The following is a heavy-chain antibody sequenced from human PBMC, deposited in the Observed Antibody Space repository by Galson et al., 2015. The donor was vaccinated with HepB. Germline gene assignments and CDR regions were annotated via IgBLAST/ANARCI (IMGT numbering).Heavy chain of an antibody. V-gene: IGHV3-15*01. Sequence: SLRLSCAASGFTFSNAWMSWVRQAPGKGLEWVGRIKSKTDGGTTDYAAPVKGRFTISRDDSKNTLYLQMNSLRAEDTAVYYCAKAPYDILTKRGYWYFDLWGRGTLVTVSS. CDR3: AKAPYDILTKRGYWYFDL. J-gene: IGHJ2*01. CDR2: IKSKTDGGTT. D-gene: IGHD3-9*01. CDR1: GFTFSNAW.